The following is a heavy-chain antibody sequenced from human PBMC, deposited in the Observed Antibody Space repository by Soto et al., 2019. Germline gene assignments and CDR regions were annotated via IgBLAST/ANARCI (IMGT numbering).Heavy chain of an antibody. D-gene: IGHD6-13*01. Sequence: QVQLQESGPGLVKPSQTLSLTCTVSGGSISSGGFYWSWIRHHPGKGLEWIGYIYYSGSTYYNPSLESRVTISVDTSKNQCSRRLCSVTAADTAVYYCARDPSGIAAEGWFAPWGQGTLVTVSS. CDR3: ARDPSGIAAEGWFAP. J-gene: IGHJ5*02. CDR2: IYYSGST. V-gene: IGHV4-31*03. CDR1: GGSISSGGFY.